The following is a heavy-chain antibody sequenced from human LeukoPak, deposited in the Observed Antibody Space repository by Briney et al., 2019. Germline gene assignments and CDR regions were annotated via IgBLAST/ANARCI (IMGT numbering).Heavy chain of an antibody. CDR1: GGSINSYY. D-gene: IGHD3-10*01. V-gene: IGHV4-4*07. CDR3: GRQGYTSSYYFVDY. J-gene: IGHJ4*02. Sequence: SETLSLTCSVSGGSINSYYWGWVRQPAGKGREWIGRIYTTGTTNYSPSLKSRLTMSLDTPKNQFFLKLRTVTAADTAVYYCGRQGYTSSYYFVDYWSQGTLVTVSS. CDR2: IYTTGTT.